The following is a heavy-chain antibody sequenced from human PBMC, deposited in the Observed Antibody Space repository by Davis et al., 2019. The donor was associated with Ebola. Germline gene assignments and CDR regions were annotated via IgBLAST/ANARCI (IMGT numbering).Heavy chain of an antibody. CDR1: GFTFSDYY. D-gene: IGHD1-26*01. CDR2: ISSSSSYT. Sequence: GESLKISCAASGFTFSDYYMSWIRQAPGKGLEWVSYISSSSSYTNYADSVKGRFTISRDNTKNSLYLQMDSLRVEDTAVYYCATLPGYYWGQGTLVTVSS. V-gene: IGHV3-11*06. CDR3: ATLPGYY. J-gene: IGHJ4*02.